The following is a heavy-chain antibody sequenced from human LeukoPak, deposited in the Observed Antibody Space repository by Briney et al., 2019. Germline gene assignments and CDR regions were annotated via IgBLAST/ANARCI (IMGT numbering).Heavy chain of an antibody. CDR2: ISYSGRT. CDR1: GGSISGYY. V-gene: IGHV4-59*12. Sequence: SETLSLTCTVSGGSISGYYWSWIRQPPGKGLEWIGYISYSGRTNYNPSLKSRVTMSVDTSKNQFSLRLRSVTAADTAIYFCARTAGGYSHYYFDYWGQGTLVTVSS. CDR3: ARTAGGYSHYYFDY. D-gene: IGHD2-15*01. J-gene: IGHJ4*02.